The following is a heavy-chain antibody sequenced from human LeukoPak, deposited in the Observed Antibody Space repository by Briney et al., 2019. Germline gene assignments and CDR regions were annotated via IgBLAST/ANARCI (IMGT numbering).Heavy chain of an antibody. D-gene: IGHD4-11*01. Sequence: ASVKVSCKASVYRFTSYYMHLVGLAPGPGLEWAGIINPSGGSTSYAQQFQGRVTMTRDTSTSTVYMELSSLRSEDTGVYYCARDTVSTINWFDPWGQGTLVTVSS. CDR3: ARDTVSTINWFDP. V-gene: IGHV1-46*01. J-gene: IGHJ5*02. CDR1: VYRFTSYY. CDR2: INPSGGST.